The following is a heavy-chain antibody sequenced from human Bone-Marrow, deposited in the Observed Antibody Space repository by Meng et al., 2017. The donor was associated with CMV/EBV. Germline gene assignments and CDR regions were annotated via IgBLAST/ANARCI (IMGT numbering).Heavy chain of an antibody. CDR3: AGGGGDY. CDR1: GFTFSNYR. J-gene: IGHJ4*02. CDR2: ISSGGRYI. D-gene: IGHD3-16*01. Sequence: GGSLRLSCAASGFTFSNYRMNWVRQAPGKGLEWVSSISSGGRYIFYADSVKGRFTVSRDNAKNSVYLQMNSLRGEDTAVYYCAGGGGDYWGQGTLVTVSS. V-gene: IGHV3-21*01.